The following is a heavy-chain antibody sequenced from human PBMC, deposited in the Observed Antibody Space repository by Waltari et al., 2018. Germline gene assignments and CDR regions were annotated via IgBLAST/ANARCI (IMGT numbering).Heavy chain of an antibody. CDR2: IYHSGST. CDR3: ASPTGGTGGVCFHY. Sequence: QVQLQESGPGLVKPSETLSLTCAVSGYSISSGYYWGWIRQPPGKGLEWIGSIYHSGSTYYNPSLKSRVTISVDTSKNQFSLKLSSVTAADTAVYYCASPTGGTGGVCFHYWGQGTLVTVSS. J-gene: IGHJ4*02. CDR1: GYSISSGYY. D-gene: IGHD2-8*02. V-gene: IGHV4-38-2*01.